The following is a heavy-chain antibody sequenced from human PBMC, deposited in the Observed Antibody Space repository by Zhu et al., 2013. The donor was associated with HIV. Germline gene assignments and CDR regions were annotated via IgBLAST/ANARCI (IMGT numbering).Heavy chain of an antibody. CDR1: GGSFSGSH. CDR2: INPNTGGT. Sequence: QVQLEQSGAEMKKPGSSMKVSCKTFGGSFSGSHFTWVRLAPGQGLEWMGWINPNTGGTNYAQKFQGRVTMTRDTSIRTAYMGLSRLKSDDTAVYYCARDFPVAGYFRGMDVWGQGTTVTVSS. D-gene: IGHD6-19*01. CDR3: ARDFPVAGYFRGMDV. J-gene: IGHJ6*02. V-gene: IGHV1-2*02.